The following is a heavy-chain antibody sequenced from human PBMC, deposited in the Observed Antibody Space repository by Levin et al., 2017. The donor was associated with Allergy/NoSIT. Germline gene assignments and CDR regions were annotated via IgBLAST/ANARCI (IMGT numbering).Heavy chain of an antibody. CDR1: GFTFSSYG. CDR2: ISYDGSNK. V-gene: IGHV3-30*18. CDR3: AKDPNGDYGGYFDY. D-gene: IGHD4-17*01. J-gene: IGHJ4*02. Sequence: TGGSLRLSCAASGFTFSSYGMHWVRQAPGKGLEWVAVISYDGSNKYYADSVKGRFTISRDNSKNTLYLQMNSLGAEDTAVYYCAKDPNGDYGGYFDYWGKGTLVTVSS.